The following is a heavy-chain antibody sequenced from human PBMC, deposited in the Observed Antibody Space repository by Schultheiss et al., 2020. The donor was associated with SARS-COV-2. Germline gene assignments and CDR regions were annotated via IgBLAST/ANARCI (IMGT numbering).Heavy chain of an antibody. Sequence: GESLKISCAASGFTFSSYGMHWVRQAPGKGLEWVAVIWYDGSNKYYADSVKGRFTISRDNSKNTLYLQMNSLRAEDTAVYYCARVRYSSSWYGGAFDYWGQGTLVTVSS. CDR2: IWYDGSNK. CDR3: ARVRYSSSWYGGAFDY. V-gene: IGHV3-33*01. CDR1: GFTFSSYG. D-gene: IGHD6-13*01. J-gene: IGHJ4*02.